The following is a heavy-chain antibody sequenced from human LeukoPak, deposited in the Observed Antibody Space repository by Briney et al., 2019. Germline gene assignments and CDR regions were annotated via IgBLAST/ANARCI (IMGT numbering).Heavy chain of an antibody. CDR3: AGVNGGPGPSVYFDY. J-gene: IGHJ4*02. CDR1: GLTFSNYR. D-gene: IGHD2-2*01. Sequence: GGSLRLSCAASGLTFSNYRMTWVRQAPGKGLEWVANIKEDGSEKYYVDPVKGRFTISRDNAKNSLYLQLNSLRAEDTAVYYCAGVNGGPGPSVYFDYWGQGTLVTVSS. CDR2: IKEDGSEK. V-gene: IGHV3-7*01.